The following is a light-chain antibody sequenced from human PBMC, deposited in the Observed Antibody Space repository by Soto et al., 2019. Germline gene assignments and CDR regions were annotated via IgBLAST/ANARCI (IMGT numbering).Light chain of an antibody. J-gene: IGLJ1*01. CDR1: SSDVGGYNY. Sequence: QSVLTQPASVSGSPGQSITISCTGTSSDVGGYNYVSWYQQHPGKAPKLMIYEVSNRPSGVSNRFSGSKSGNTASLTISGFQAEDEADYYCSSYISSSALQFVFGTGTKVTVL. CDR2: EVS. V-gene: IGLV2-14*01. CDR3: SSYISSSALQFV.